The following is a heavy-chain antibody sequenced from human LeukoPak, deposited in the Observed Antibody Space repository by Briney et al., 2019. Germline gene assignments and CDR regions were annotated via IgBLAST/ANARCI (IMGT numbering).Heavy chain of an antibody. CDR1: GFTFSSYG. V-gene: IGHV3-23*01. J-gene: IGHJ4*02. CDR2: ISGSGGTT. CDR3: AKDMGYCSSATCYGLDY. Sequence: GGTLRLSCAASGFTFSSYGMSWVRQAPGKGLEWVSAISGSGGTTYYADSVKGRFTISRDNSKNTLFLQMNSLRAEDTAIYYCAKDMGYCSSATCYGLDYWGQGTLVTVSS. D-gene: IGHD2-2*01.